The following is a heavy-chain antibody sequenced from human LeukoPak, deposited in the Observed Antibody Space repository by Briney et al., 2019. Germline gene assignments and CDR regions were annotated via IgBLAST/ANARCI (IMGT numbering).Heavy chain of an antibody. V-gene: IGHV3-21*01. CDR2: ISSSSSYI. CDR1: GFTFSSYS. D-gene: IGHD1-1*01. J-gene: IGHJ3*02. Sequence: GGSLRLSCAASGFTFSSYSMNWARQAPGKGLEWVSSISSSSSYIYYADSVKGRFTISRDNAKNSLYLQMNSLRAEDTAVYYCARDRTGTTSSFDIWGQGTMVTVSS. CDR3: ARDRTGTTSSFDI.